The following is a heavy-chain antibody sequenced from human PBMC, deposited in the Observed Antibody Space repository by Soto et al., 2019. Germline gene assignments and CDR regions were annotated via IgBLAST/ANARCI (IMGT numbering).Heavy chain of an antibody. V-gene: IGHV3-23*01. CDR2: ISGSGGST. Sequence: EVQLLESGGGLVQPGGSLRLSCAASGFTFSSYAMSWVRQAPGKGLGWVSAISGSGGSTYYADSVKGRFTISRDNSKNTLYLQMNSLRAEDTAVYYCYSSSLYYFDYWGQGTLVTVSS. CDR3: YSSSLYYFDY. CDR1: GFTFSSYA. J-gene: IGHJ4*02. D-gene: IGHD6-13*01.